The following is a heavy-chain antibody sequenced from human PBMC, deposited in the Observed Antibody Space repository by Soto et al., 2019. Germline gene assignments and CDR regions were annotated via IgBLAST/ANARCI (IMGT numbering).Heavy chain of an antibody. Sequence: QVQLVQSGAEVKKPGASVKVSCKASGGTFSSYAISWVRQAPGQGLEWMGGIIPIFGTANYAQKFQGRVTITEDESTSTAYMELSSLRSEDTAVYYCARDRPALLLTYYGMDVWGQGTTVTVSS. CDR3: ARDRPALLLTYYGMDV. V-gene: IGHV1-69*01. J-gene: IGHJ6*02. CDR1: GGTFSSYA. D-gene: IGHD2-15*01. CDR2: IIPIFGTA.